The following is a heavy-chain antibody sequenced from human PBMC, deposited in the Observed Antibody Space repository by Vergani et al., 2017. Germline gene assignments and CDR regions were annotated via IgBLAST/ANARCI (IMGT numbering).Heavy chain of an antibody. CDR2: INHSGST. D-gene: IGHD2-15*01. J-gene: IGHJ3*02. V-gene: IGHV4-34*01. Sequence: QVQLQQWGAGLLKPSETLSLTCAVYGGSFSGYYWSWIRQPPGKGLEWIGEINHSGSTNYNPSLKSRVTISVDTSKNQFSLKLSSVTAADTAVYYCARSSCSGGSCYGDAFDIWGQGTMVTVSS. CDR1: GGSFSGYY. CDR3: ARSSCSGGSCYGDAFDI.